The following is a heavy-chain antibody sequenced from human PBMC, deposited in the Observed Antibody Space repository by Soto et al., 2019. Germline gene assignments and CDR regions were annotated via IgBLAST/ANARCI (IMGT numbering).Heavy chain of an antibody. CDR1: GGSISSYY. CDR2: IYTSGST. Sequence: LSLTCTVSGGSISSYYWSWIRQPAGKGLEWIGRIYTSGSTNYNPSLKSRVTMSVDTSKNQFSLKLSSVTAADTAVYYCARSSNTGYSSGWYFGNWFDPWGQGTLVNVSS. D-gene: IGHD6-19*01. J-gene: IGHJ5*02. CDR3: ARSSNTGYSSGWYFGNWFDP. V-gene: IGHV4-4*07.